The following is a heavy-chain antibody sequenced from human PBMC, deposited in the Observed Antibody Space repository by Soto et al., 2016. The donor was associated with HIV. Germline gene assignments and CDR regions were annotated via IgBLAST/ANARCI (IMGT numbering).Heavy chain of an antibody. CDR2: IIPMFDTT. J-gene: IGHJ3*02. V-gene: IGHV1-69*01. Sequence: QVQLVQSGAEVKKPGASVKVSCKASGYTFTGYYMHWVRQASGQGLEWMGVIIPMFDTTNYAQNFQGRVTITADESTSTAYMELNSLTFDDTAVYYCARGSVLSAFDIWGQGTLVIVSS. CDR3: ARGSVLSAFDI. CDR1: GYTFTGYY.